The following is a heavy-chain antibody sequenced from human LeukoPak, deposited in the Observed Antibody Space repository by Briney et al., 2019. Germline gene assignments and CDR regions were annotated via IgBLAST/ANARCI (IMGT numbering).Heavy chain of an antibody. CDR1: GFSFSSYS. V-gene: IGHV3-48*01. J-gene: IGHJ4*02. Sequence: GGSLRLSCAASGFSFSSYSLNWVRQAPGKGLEWVPYISGSSRRIYYADSVKGRFTISRDNVKNSLYLQMNSLRAEDTAVYYCARERGSSSSSFAYWGQGTLVTVS. CDR2: ISGSSRRI. D-gene: IGHD6-6*01. CDR3: ARERGSSSSSFAY.